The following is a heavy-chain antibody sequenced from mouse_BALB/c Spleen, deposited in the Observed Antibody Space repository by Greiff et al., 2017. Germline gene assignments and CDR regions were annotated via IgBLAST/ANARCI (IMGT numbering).Heavy chain of an antibody. J-gene: IGHJ3*01. D-gene: IGHD2-4*01. CDR2: INPSNGGT. CDR3: TRRESTMITTSLSWFAY. Sequence: QVQLKQSGAELVKPGASVKLSCKASGYTFTSYYMYWVKQRPGQGLEWIGEINPSNGGTNFNEKFKSKATLTVDKSSSTAYMQLSSLTSEDSAVYYCTRRESTMITTSLSWFAYWGQGTLVTVSA. CDR1: GYTFTSYY. V-gene: IGHV1S81*02.